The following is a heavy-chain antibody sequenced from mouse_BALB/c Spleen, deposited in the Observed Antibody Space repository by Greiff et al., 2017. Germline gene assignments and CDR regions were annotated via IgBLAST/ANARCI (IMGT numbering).Heavy chain of an antibody. CDR3: AREEPYYYGYDAMDY. CDR2: INSNGGST. Sequence: EVQRVESGGGLVQPGGSLKLSCAASGFTFSSYGMSWVRQTPDKRLELVATINSNGGSTYYPDSVKGRFTISRDNAKNTLYLQMSSLKSEDTAMYYCAREEPYYYGYDAMDYWGQGTSVTVSS. V-gene: IGHV5-6-3*01. D-gene: IGHD1-1*01. J-gene: IGHJ4*01. CDR1: GFTFSSYG.